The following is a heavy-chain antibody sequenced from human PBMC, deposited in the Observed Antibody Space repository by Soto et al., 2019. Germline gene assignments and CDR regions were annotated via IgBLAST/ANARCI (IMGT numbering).Heavy chain of an antibody. CDR2: ISGSGDST. Sequence: EVRLLESGGGLVQPGGSLRLSCAASGFTFSVYAMSWVRQAPGKGLEWVSGISGSGDSTHYADSVEGRFTVSRDNSKSMLDLQTNMLRAEETAIYYCAKAFYGGFTYWGQGTLVTVSS. J-gene: IGHJ4*02. CDR3: AKAFYGGFTY. CDR1: GFTFSVYA. D-gene: IGHD3-10*01. V-gene: IGHV3-23*01.